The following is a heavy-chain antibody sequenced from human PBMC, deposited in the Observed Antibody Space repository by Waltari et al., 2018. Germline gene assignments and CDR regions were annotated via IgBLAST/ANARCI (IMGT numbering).Heavy chain of an antibody. CDR2: ISSSSSTI. Sequence: EVQLVESGGGLVQPGGSLRLSCAASGFTFSSSSMNWVRQAPGKGMEWVSYISSSSSTIYYADSVKGRFTISRDNAKNSLYLQMNSLRAEDTAVYYCARDGDIYYFDYWGQGTLVTVSS. J-gene: IGHJ4*02. D-gene: IGHD3-9*01. CDR3: ARDGDIYYFDY. CDR1: GFTFSSSS. V-gene: IGHV3-48*04.